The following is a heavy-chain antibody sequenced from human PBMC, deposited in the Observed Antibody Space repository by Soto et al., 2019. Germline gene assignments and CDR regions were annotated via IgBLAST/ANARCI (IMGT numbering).Heavy chain of an antibody. J-gene: IGHJ6*02. CDR1: GYTFTSYA. Sequence: ASVKVSCKASGYTFTSYAMHWLRQAPGQRLEWMGWINAGNGNTKYSQKFQGRVTITRDTSASTAYMELSSLRSEDTAVYYCARDRLRTIFGVVNDGMDVWGQGTTVTVSS. D-gene: IGHD3-3*01. CDR2: INAGNGNT. V-gene: IGHV1-3*01. CDR3: ARDRLRTIFGVVNDGMDV.